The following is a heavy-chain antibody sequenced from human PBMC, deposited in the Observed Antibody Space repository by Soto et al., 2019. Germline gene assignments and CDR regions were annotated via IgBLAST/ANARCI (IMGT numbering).Heavy chain of an antibody. CDR3: ARVSGIYYYGMDV. J-gene: IGHJ6*02. CDR2: INHSGST. CDR1: GGSFSGCY. V-gene: IGHV4-34*01. D-gene: IGHD3-10*01. Sequence: TSETLSLTCAVYGGSFSGCYWNWIRQPPGKGLEWIGEINHSGSTNYNPSLKSRVTISVDTSKNQFSLKLSSVTAADTAVYYCARVSGIYYYGMDVWGQGTTVTVSS.